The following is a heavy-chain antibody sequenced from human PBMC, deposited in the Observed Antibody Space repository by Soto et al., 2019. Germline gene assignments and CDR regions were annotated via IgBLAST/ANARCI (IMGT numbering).Heavy chain of an antibody. Sequence: GGSLRLSCAASGFTVSSNYMGWVRQAPGKGLEWVSVIYSGGSTYYADSLKGRFTISRDNSKNTVYLQMNSLRAEDTAVYYCARGDGNYFYAMGVWGQGTTVTVSS. V-gene: IGHV3-53*01. CDR3: ARGDGNYFYAMGV. D-gene: IGHD1-1*01. CDR2: IYSGGST. CDR1: GFTVSSNY. J-gene: IGHJ6*02.